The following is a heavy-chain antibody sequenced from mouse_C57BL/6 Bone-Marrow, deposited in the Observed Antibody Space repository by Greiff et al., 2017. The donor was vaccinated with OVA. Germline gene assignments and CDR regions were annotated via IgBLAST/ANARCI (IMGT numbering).Heavy chain of an antibody. CDR1: GFNIKDDY. V-gene: IGHV14-4*01. J-gene: IGHJ2*01. CDR3: TTGITTVVAPPLLYY. D-gene: IGHD1-1*01. CDR2: IDPENGDT. Sequence: EVQLQQSGAELVRPGASVKLSCTASGFNIKDDYMHWVKQRPEQGLECIGWIDPENGDTEYASKFQGKATITADTSSNTAYLQLSSLTSEDTAVYYCTTGITTVVAPPLLYYWGQGTTLTVSS.